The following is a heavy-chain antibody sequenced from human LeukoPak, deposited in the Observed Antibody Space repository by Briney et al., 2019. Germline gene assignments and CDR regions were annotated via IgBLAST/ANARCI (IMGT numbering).Heavy chain of an antibody. Sequence: GGSLRLSCAASGFTFDGYTMNWVRQAPGKGLEWVASISSRSDYIYYADSVRGRFTVSRENAKNSLSLQMNTPRAEDTATYYCARAEASVTAFDFWGQGTLVTVSS. CDR2: ISSRSDYI. V-gene: IGHV3-21*01. D-gene: IGHD2-21*02. CDR1: GFTFDGYT. J-gene: IGHJ4*02. CDR3: ARAEASVTAFDF.